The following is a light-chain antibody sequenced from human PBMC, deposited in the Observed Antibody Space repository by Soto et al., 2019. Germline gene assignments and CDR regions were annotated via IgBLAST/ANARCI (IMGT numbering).Light chain of an antibody. CDR2: EVS. V-gene: IGLV2-8*01. CDR3: SSNAGSNNLV. Sequence: QSVLTQPPSASGTPGQSVTIPCTGTSSDVGDYNYVSWYQQHPGKAPKLMIYEVSRRPSGVPDRFSGSKSGNTASLTVSGLQAEDEADYYCSSNAGSNNLVFGAVTKVTVL. CDR1: SSDVGDYNY. J-gene: IGLJ2*01.